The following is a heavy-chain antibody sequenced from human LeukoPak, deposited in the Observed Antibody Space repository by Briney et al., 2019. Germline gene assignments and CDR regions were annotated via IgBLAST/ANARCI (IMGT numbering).Heavy chain of an antibody. J-gene: IGHJ5*02. V-gene: IGHV1-18*01. CDR3: ARDEGHCSGGSCYSSWFDP. Sequence: PGASVKVSCKASGYTFTSYGISWVRQAPGQGLEWMGWISAYNGNTNYAQKLQGRVTMTRDMSTSTVYMELSSLRSEDTAVYYCARDEGHCSGGSCYSSWFDPWGQGTLVTVSS. D-gene: IGHD2-15*01. CDR2: ISAYNGNT. CDR1: GYTFTSYG.